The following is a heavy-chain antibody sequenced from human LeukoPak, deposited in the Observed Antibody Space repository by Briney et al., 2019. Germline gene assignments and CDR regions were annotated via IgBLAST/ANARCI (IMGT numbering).Heavy chain of an antibody. V-gene: IGHV1-2*02. CDR1: GYTFTGYF. D-gene: IGHD6-13*01. J-gene: IGHJ4*02. Sequence: ASVKVSCKASGYTFTGYFMHWVRQAPGQGLEWMGWINPNSGGTNYAQKFQGRVTMTRDTSISTAYMELSRLRSDDTAVYYCASDIAAAGTRGLDYWGQGTLVTVSS. CDR2: INPNSGGT. CDR3: ASDIAAAGTRGLDY.